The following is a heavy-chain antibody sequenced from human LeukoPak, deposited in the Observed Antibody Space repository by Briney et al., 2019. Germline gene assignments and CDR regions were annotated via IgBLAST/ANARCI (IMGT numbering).Heavy chain of an antibody. J-gene: IGHJ6*02. CDR1: GYTFTSYG. D-gene: IGHD3-3*01. CDR2: ISAYNGNT. CDR3: ARVKNYDFWSGYYNPLFDGYYGMDV. Sequence: GASVKVSCKSSGYTFTSYGISWVRQATGQGLERMGWISAYNGNTNYAQKLQGRVTMTTDTSTSTAYMELRSLRSDDTAVYYCARVKNYDFWSGYYNPLFDGYYGMDVWGQGTTVTVSS. V-gene: IGHV1-18*01.